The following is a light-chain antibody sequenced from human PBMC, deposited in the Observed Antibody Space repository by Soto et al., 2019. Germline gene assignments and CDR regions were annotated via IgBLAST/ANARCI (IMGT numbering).Light chain of an antibody. CDR2: GAS. Sequence: EIVLTQSPGTLSLSPGERATLSCRASQSVSSYYLAWYQQKPGQAPRLLMYGASNRATGIPDRFSGSGSGTDFTLTISRLEPEDFAMYYCQQYGSSPPLTFGGGTKVEIK. V-gene: IGKV3-20*01. CDR3: QQYGSSPPLT. J-gene: IGKJ4*01. CDR1: QSVSSYY.